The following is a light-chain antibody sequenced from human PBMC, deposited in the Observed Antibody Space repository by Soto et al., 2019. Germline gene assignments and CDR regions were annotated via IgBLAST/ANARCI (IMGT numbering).Light chain of an antibody. CDR3: VLYMGSATWM. V-gene: IGLV8-61*01. Sequence: QAVVTQEPSFSVSPGGTVTLTCGLSSGSVSTSYFPSWYRQNPGQAPRTLIYSTTTRSSGVPDRFSGSILGNKAALTITGAQADDESEYYCVLYMGSATWMFGGGTKLTVL. J-gene: IGLJ3*02. CDR1: SGSVSTSYF. CDR2: STT.